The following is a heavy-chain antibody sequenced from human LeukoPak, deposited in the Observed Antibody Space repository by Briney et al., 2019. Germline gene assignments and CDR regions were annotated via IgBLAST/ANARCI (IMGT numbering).Heavy chain of an antibody. J-gene: IGHJ4*02. CDR3: ATMPPSGAHNSLDH. CDR2: ISSSSYI. V-gene: IGHV3-21*01. D-gene: IGHD2-2*01. Sequence: PGGSLRLSCAASGFTFNKYNMNWVRQAPGKGLEWVSSISSSSYIYYADSVKGRFTISRDNAKNSLYLQMNSLGAEDTAVYYCATMPPSGAHNSLDHWGQGTLVTVSS. CDR1: GFTFNKYN.